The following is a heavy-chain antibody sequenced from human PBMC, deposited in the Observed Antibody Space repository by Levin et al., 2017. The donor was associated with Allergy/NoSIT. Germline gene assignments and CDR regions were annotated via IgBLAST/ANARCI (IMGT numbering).Heavy chain of an antibody. CDR2: IYPGDSDT. CDR3: ARRGTRDYYYYMDV. Sequence: GESLKISCQGSGYSFTSYWIGWVRQMPGKGLEWMGTIYPGDSDTRYSPSFQGQVTISADKSISTAYLQWSSLTASDTAIYYCARRGTRDYYYYMDVWGKGTTVTVSS. J-gene: IGHJ6*03. V-gene: IGHV5-51*01. CDR1: GYSFTSYW. D-gene: IGHD1-1*01.